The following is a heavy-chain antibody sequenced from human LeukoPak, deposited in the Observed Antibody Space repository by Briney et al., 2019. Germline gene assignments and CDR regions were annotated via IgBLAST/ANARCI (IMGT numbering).Heavy chain of an antibody. CDR3: ARGVRALSSFDI. CDR2: IYSGGST. D-gene: IGHD1-26*01. Sequence: GGSLRLSCAASGFTVSSKYMSWVRQAPGKGLEWVSVIYSGGSTYYADSVKGRFTISRDNSKNTLYLQMNSLRAEDTAVYYCARGVRALSSFDIWGQGTMVTVSS. J-gene: IGHJ3*02. V-gene: IGHV3-66*01. CDR1: GFTVSSKY.